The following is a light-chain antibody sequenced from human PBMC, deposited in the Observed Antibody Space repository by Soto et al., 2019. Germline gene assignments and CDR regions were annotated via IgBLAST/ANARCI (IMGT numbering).Light chain of an antibody. CDR2: DAS. Sequence: EIVLTQSPATLSLSPCERATLSFRASESVISNLAWYQQKPGQAPRLLIYDASNRATGIPARFSGSGSGTDFTLTISSLEPEDFAVYYCQQRSSWPITFGQGTRLEI. J-gene: IGKJ5*01. CDR1: ESVISN. CDR3: QQRSSWPIT. V-gene: IGKV3-11*01.